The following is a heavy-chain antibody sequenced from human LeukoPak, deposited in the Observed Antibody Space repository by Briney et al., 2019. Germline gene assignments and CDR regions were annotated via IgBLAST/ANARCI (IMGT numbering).Heavy chain of an antibody. CDR2: IYYSGTT. V-gene: IGHV4-61*01. Sequence: SETLSLTCAVSGYSISSGYYWSWIRQPPGKGLEWIGYIYYSGTTNYNPSLKSRVTISVDASENQFSLKLSSVTAADTAVYYCARDTGYYDSNHYFDYWGQGTLVTVSS. D-gene: IGHD3-22*01. J-gene: IGHJ4*02. CDR3: ARDTGYYDSNHYFDY. CDR1: GYSISSGYY.